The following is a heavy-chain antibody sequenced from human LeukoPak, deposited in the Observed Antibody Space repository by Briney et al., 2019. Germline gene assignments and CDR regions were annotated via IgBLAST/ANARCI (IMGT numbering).Heavy chain of an antibody. V-gene: IGHV3-7*01. D-gene: IGHD6-6*01. CDR3: ASGGAIWSSSLFDY. CDR1: GFTFSSYW. J-gene: IGHJ4*02. CDR2: IKQDGSEK. Sequence: GGSLRLSCAASGFTFSSYWMSWVRQAPGKGLEWVANIKQDGSEKYYVDSVKGRFTISRDSAKNSLYLQMNSLRAEDTAVYYCASGGAIWSSSLFDYWGQGTLVTVSS.